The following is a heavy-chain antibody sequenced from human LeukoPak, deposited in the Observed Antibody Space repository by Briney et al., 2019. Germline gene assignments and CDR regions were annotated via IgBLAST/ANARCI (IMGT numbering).Heavy chain of an antibody. J-gene: IGHJ4*02. Sequence: GGSLRLSCAASGFTFSSYAMDWVRQAPGKGLEWVSAISGSGGSTYYADSVKGRFTISRDNSKNTLYLQMNSLRAEDTAIYYCAKCDSSGYYSGGFDYWGQGTLLTVSS. CDR2: ISGSGGST. CDR1: GFTFSSYA. CDR3: AKCDSSGYYSGGFDY. D-gene: IGHD3-22*01. V-gene: IGHV3-23*01.